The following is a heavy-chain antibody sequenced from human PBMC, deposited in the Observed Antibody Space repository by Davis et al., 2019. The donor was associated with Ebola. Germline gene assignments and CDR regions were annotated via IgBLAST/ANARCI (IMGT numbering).Heavy chain of an antibody. D-gene: IGHD1-26*01. V-gene: IGHV4-59*04. CDR2: IYYSGST. CDR1: GGSISSYY. Sequence: SETLSLTCTVSGGSISSYYWSWIRQPPGKGLEWIGYIYYSGSTYYNPSLKSRVTISVDTSKNQFSLKLSSVTAADTAVYYCGGSGSYHEDYWGQGTLVTVSS. CDR3: GGSGSYHEDY. J-gene: IGHJ4*02.